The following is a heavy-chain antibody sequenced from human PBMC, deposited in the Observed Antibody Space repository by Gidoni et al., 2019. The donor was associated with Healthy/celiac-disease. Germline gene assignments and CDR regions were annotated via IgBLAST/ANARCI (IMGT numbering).Heavy chain of an antibody. CDR2: ISWNSGSI. CDR1: GFTFDDYA. V-gene: IGHV3-9*01. Sequence: EVQLVESGGGLVQPGRSLRLSCAASGFTFDDYAMHWVRQAPGKGLEWVSGISWNSGSIGYADSVKGRFTISRDNAKNSLYLQMNSLRAEDTALYYCAKARYFDWSRTVYFDYWGQGTLVTVSS. D-gene: IGHD3-9*01. J-gene: IGHJ4*02. CDR3: AKARYFDWSRTVYFDY.